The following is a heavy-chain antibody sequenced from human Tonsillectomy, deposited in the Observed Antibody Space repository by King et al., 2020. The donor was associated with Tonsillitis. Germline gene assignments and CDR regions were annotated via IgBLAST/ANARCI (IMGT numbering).Heavy chain of an antibody. CDR2: SSSNGGST. CDR3: SRVGVRYGDYGNFWYFDL. V-gene: IGHV3-64*01. D-gene: IGHD4-17*01. J-gene: IGHJ2*01. CDR1: GFTVSGCA. Sequence: GGWGGLAWAAAGFTVSGCAMRGGRQAPGKGLEYGSASSSNGGSTYYATSVKGRFTISRDNSKNTLYLQMGSLSAEDLAVYDCSRVGVRYGDYGNFWYFDLWGRGTLVTVSS.